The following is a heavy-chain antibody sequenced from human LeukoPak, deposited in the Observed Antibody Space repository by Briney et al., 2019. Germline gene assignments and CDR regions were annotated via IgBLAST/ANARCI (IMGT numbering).Heavy chain of an antibody. CDR3: ASESTVTI. J-gene: IGHJ3*02. D-gene: IGHD4-17*01. CDR2: TYYSGST. CDR1: GGSISSSSYY. Sequence: PSETLSLTCTVSGGSISSSSYYWGWIRQPPGKGLEWIGSTYYSGSTNYNPSLKSRVTISVDTSKNQFSLKLSSVTAADTAVYYCASESTVTIWGQGTMVTVSS. V-gene: IGHV4-39*07.